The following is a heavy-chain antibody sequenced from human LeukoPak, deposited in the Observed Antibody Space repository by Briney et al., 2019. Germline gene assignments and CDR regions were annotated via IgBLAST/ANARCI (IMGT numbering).Heavy chain of an antibody. Sequence: PGGSLRLSCAASGFTFSSYSMNWVRQAPGKGLEWVSYISSSSSTIYYADSVKGRFTISRDNAKNSLYLQMNSLRAEDTAVYYCARDDYYDSSGYSMNAFDIWGQGTMVTVSS. V-gene: IGHV3-48*01. CDR1: GFTFSSYS. D-gene: IGHD3-22*01. CDR3: ARDDYYDSSGYSMNAFDI. CDR2: ISSSSSTI. J-gene: IGHJ3*02.